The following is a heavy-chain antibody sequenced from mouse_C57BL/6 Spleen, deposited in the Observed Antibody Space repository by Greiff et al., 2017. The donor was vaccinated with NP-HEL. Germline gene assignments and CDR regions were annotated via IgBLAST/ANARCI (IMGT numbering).Heavy chain of an antibody. Sequence: VQLQQSGAELVKPGASVKLSCKASGYTFTEYTIHWVKQRSGQGLEWIGWFYPGSGSIKYNEKFKDKATLTADKSSSTVYMALSRLTSEDSAVFFVERREGGDHYDYWDFDGGGTGTTVTVAS. CDR3: ERREGGDHYDYWDFDG. V-gene: IGHV1-62-2*01. D-gene: IGHD2-4*01. J-gene: IGHJ1*03. CDR1: GYTFTEYT. CDR2: FYPGSGSI.